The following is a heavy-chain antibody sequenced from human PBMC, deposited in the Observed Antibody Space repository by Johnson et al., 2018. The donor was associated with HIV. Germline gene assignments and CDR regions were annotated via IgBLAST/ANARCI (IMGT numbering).Heavy chain of an antibody. Sequence: EVQLVESGGSVVRPGGSLRLSCAASGFTFSSYAMSWVRQAPGKGLEWVAAISGSGGSTYYADSVKGRFTISRDNSKNTLYLQMNSLRAEDTAVYYFAKDLSSSDLFDAFDIWGQGTMVTVSS. CDR2: ISGSGGST. V-gene: IGHV3-23*04. CDR3: AKDLSSSDLFDAFDI. J-gene: IGHJ3*02. D-gene: IGHD6-6*01. CDR1: GFTFSSYA.